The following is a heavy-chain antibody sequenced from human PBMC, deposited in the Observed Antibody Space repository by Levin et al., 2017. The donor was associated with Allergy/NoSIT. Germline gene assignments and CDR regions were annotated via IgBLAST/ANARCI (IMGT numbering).Heavy chain of an antibody. CDR1: GFTFSDHY. D-gene: IGHD2-2*01. CDR2: SRDKAHSYNT. Sequence: GGSLRLSCAVSGFTFSDHYMDWVRQAPGKGLEWVARSRDKAHSYNTEYAASVKGRFTISRDESKNSLYLQMNSLITEDTAIYYCARNLHSTIYYHDYWCQGALVTVSS. J-gene: IGHJ4*02. CDR3: ARNLHSTIYYHDY. V-gene: IGHV3-72*01.